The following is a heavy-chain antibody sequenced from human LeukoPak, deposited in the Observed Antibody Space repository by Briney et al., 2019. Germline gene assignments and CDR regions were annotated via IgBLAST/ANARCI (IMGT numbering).Heavy chain of an antibody. CDR3: ARRREPEI. D-gene: IGHD1-14*01. Sequence: GGSLRLSCATSGFTFSDYTMNWVRQAPGKGLEWVSSIGTSGSIYYADSVRGRFTISRDNAKNSVYLQMDGLRAEDTAVYYCARRREPEIWGQGTMVTVSS. CDR2: IGTSGSI. V-gene: IGHV3-69-1*01. J-gene: IGHJ3*02. CDR1: GFTFSDYT.